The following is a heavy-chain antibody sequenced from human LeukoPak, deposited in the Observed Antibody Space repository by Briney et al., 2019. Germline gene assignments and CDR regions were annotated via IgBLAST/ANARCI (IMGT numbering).Heavy chain of an antibody. Sequence: PSETLSLTCTVSGGSISSSSSYWGWIRQPPGKGLEWIGNIYYSGRTYCNPSLKSRVTISVDTSKNQFSLKLSSVTAADTAVYYCASLPSWTNGPEKVRGVIISRGYWGQGTLVTVSS. D-gene: IGHD3-10*01. CDR3: ASLPSWTNGPEKVRGVIISRGY. J-gene: IGHJ4*02. CDR2: IYYSGRT. CDR1: GGSISSSSSY. V-gene: IGHV4-39*07.